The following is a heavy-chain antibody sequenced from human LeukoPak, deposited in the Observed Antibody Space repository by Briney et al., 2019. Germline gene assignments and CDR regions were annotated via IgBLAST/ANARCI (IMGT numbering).Heavy chain of an antibody. CDR1: GGSFSGYY. V-gene: IGHV4-34*01. CDR2: INHSGST. D-gene: IGHD3-22*01. J-gene: IGHJ4*02. CDR3: AREQTYYYDSSGYRGYFDY. Sequence: PSETLSLTCAVYGGSFSGYYRSWIRQPPGKGLEWIGEINHSGSTNYNPSLKSRVTISVDTSKNQFSLKLSSVTAADTAVYYCAREQTYYYDSSGYRGYFDYWGQGTLVTVSS.